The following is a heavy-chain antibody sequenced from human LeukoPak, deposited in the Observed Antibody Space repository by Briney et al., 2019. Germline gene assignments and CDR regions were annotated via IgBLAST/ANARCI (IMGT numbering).Heavy chain of an antibody. J-gene: IGHJ4*02. CDR1: GFTFSSYA. D-gene: IGHD1-26*01. CDR3: ARGGGSGSYYLFDY. V-gene: IGHV3-23*01. CDR2: ISGSGGST. Sequence: GGSLRLSCAASGFTFSSYAMSWVRQAPGKGLEWVSAISGSGGSTYYADSVKGRFTISRDNAKNSLYLQMNSLRAEDTAVYYCARGGGSGSYYLFDYWGQGTLVTVSS.